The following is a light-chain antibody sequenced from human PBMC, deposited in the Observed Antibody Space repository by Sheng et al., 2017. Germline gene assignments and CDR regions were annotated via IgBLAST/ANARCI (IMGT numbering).Light chain of an antibody. J-gene: IGKJ2*01. CDR3: QQYDNVPPYT. Sequence: DIQMTQSPSSLSASVGDRVTITCQASQDIKTYLNWYQQKPGKAPNLLIHGASSLQMGVPSRFSGSGSGTDFTFTISSLQPEDIATYHCQQYDNVPPYTFGQGTKLEIK. CDR2: GAS. V-gene: IGKV1-33*01. CDR1: QDIKTY.